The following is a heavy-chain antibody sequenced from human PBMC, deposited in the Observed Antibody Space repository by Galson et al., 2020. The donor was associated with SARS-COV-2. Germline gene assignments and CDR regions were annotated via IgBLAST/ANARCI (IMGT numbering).Heavy chain of an antibody. J-gene: IGHJ3*02. V-gene: IGHV6-1*01. CDR1: GDSVSSNSAD. D-gene: IGHD6-13*01. Sequence: SQTLSLTCAISGDSVSSNSADWNWIRQSPSRGLEWLGRTYYRSQWSTDYAVSVKSQITINPDTSKNQFSLQLNSVTPEDTAIYYCAGRVAGAGSLHIWGQGTMVIVSS. CDR2: TYYRSQWST. CDR3: AGRVAGAGSLHI.